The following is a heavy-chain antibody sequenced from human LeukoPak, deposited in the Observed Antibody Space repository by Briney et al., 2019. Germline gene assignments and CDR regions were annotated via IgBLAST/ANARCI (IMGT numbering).Heavy chain of an antibody. V-gene: IGHV3-7*03. CDR2: IKQDGSEK. Sequence: GGSLRLSCAASGFTFSNYRMSWVRQAPGKGLEWVANIKQDGSEKYYVDSVKGRFTISRDNAKKSLYLHMNSLRAEDTAVYYCARGGCTNGVCYDYWGQGTLVTVSS. J-gene: IGHJ4*02. D-gene: IGHD2-8*01. CDR1: GFTFSNYR. CDR3: ARGGCTNGVCYDY.